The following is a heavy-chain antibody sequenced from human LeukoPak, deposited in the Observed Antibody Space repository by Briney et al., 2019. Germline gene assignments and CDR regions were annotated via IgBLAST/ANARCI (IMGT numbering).Heavy chain of an antibody. CDR2: IWYDGCNK. CDR1: GFTFSRYG. J-gene: IGHJ6*02. V-gene: IGHV3-33*01. D-gene: IGHD2-2*01. CDR3: ARDPIVVVPGAKKYYYYYGMDV. Sequence: GRSLRLSCAASGFTFSRYGIHWVRPAPGKGLEWVAVIWYDGCNKYYADSVKGRFTISRDNSKNTLYLQMNSLRAEDTAVYYCARDPIVVVPGAKKYYYYYGMDVWGQGTTVTVSS.